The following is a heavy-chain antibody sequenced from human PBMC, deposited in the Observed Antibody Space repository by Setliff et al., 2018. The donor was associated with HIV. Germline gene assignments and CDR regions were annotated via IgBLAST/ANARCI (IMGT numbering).Heavy chain of an antibody. J-gene: IGHJ3*02. V-gene: IGHV4-34*01. Sequence: SETLSLTCAVYGGSLSDSFWGWIRHPPGKGLEWIGEIDHSGSTNYNSSLESRVAISRDMSKKQFSLKMTSVTAADAAVYFCARGLHYHGSGSHRLGAFDIWGRGTLVTVSS. CDR1: GGSLSDSF. D-gene: IGHD3-10*01. CDR2: IDHSGST. CDR3: ARGLHYHGSGSHRLGAFDI.